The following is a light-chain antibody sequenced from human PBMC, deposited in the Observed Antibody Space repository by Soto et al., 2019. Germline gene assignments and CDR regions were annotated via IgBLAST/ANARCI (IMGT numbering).Light chain of an antibody. CDR3: CSYAGSPYVV. CDR1: SSDVGGYNY. CDR2: DVS. V-gene: IGLV2-11*01. Sequence: QSALTQPRSVSGSPGQSVTISCTGTSSDVGGYNYVSWYQQHPGKAPKLMIYDVSKRPSGVPDRFSGSESGNTASLTISGLQAEDEADYYCCSYAGSPYVVFGGGTKLTVL. J-gene: IGLJ2*01.